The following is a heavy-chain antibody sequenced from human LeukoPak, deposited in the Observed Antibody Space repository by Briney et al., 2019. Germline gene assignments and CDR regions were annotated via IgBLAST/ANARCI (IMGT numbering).Heavy chain of an antibody. V-gene: IGHV3-73*01. J-gene: IGHJ4*02. D-gene: IGHD3-22*01. Sequence: GGSLRLSCADSGFIFSDFAMHWVRQASGKGLEWVGRIRTKVDSYATTYAASVKGRFTVSRDDSKNTAYLEMNSLKSEDTAVYYCARPSSGFHFWGQGTLVTVSS. CDR2: IRTKVDSYAT. CDR1: GFIFSDFA. CDR3: ARPSSGFHF.